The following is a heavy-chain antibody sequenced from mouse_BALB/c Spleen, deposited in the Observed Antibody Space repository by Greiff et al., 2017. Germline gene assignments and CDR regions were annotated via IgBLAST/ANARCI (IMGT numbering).Heavy chain of an antibody. CDR1: GFTFSSFG. V-gene: IGHV5-17*02. D-gene: IGHD1-1*01. J-gene: IGHJ1*01. Sequence: EVQLVESGGDLVKPGGSLKLSCAASGFTFSSFGMHWVRQAPEKGLEWVAYISSGSSTIYYADTVKGRFTISRDNPKNTLFLQMTSLRSEDTAMYYCAREDYYGSSPYWYFDVWGAGTTVTVSS. CDR2: ISSGSSTI. CDR3: AREDYYGSSPYWYFDV.